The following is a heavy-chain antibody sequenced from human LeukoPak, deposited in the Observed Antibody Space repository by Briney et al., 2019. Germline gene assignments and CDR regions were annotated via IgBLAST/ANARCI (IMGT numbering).Heavy chain of an antibody. CDR1: GFTFSAYA. CDR3: AKGSQWLIHY. Sequence: GGSLRLSCAASGFTFSAYAMHSVRQAPGKGLEWVSLISGDGTSTYYADSVKGRFTISRDNSKNSLYLQVNSLRTDDTALYYCAKGSQWLIHYWGQGTLVTVSS. J-gene: IGHJ4*02. D-gene: IGHD6-19*01. CDR2: ISGDGTST. V-gene: IGHV3-43*02.